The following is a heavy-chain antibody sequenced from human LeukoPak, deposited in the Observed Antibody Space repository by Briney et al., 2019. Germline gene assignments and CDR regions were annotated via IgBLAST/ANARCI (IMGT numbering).Heavy chain of an antibody. Sequence: GGSLRFSCAASGFSFSSYVMSWVRQAPGKGLEWVSAISGSGGSTYYADSVKGRFTISRDNSKNTLYLQMNSLRAEDTAVYYCAKTLRAAAGTQGGYWGQGTLVTVSS. CDR3: AKTLRAAAGTQGGY. V-gene: IGHV3-23*01. J-gene: IGHJ4*02. CDR2: ISGSGGST. D-gene: IGHD6-13*01. CDR1: GFSFSSYV.